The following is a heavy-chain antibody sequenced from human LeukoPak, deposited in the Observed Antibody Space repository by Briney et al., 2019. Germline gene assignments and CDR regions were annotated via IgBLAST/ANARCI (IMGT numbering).Heavy chain of an antibody. CDR2: ISYDGSNK. D-gene: IGHD2-21*02. CDR1: GFTFSSYG. J-gene: IGHJ4*02. CDR3: AKEAAYCGGDCYSDSDY. V-gene: IGHV3-30*18. Sequence: GGSLRLSCAASGFTFSSYGMHWVRQAPGKGLEWVAFISYDGSNKYYADSVKGRFTISRDNSKNTLYLQMNSLRAEDTAMYYCAKEAAYCGGDCYSDSDYWGQGTLVTVSS.